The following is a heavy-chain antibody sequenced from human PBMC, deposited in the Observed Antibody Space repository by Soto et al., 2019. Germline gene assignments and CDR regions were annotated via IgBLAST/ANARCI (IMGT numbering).Heavy chain of an antibody. J-gene: IGHJ4*02. CDR2: IIPIFGTA. CDR1: GGTFSSYA. D-gene: IGHD6-13*01. Sequence: QVQLVQSGAEVKKPGSSVKVSCTASGGTFSSYAISWVRQAPGQGLEWMGGIIPIFGTANYAQKFQGRGTITADEATSTADRELSSLRSEDTAVYYCAKVAAAGRDYCDYWGQGTLVTVSS. CDR3: AKVAAAGRDYCDY. V-gene: IGHV1-69*01.